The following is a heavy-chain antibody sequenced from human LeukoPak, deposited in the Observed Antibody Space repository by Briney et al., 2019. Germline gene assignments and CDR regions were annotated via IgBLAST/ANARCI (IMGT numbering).Heavy chain of an antibody. D-gene: IGHD2-2*01. CDR2: IIPILGIA. Sequence: ASVNVSFKASVGTFSSYAISWVRQAPGQGLEWMGRIIPILGIANYAQKFEGRVTITADKSTSTAYMELSSLRSEDTAVYYCARAPHGKYCSSTSCYGRNYYYYYYMDVWGKGTTVTVSS. J-gene: IGHJ6*03. CDR1: VGTFSSYA. CDR3: ARAPHGKYCSSTSCYGRNYYYYYYMDV. V-gene: IGHV1-69*04.